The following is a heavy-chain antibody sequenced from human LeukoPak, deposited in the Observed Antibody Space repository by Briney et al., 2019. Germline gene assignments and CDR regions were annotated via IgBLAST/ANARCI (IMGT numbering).Heavy chain of an antibody. J-gene: IGHJ4*02. D-gene: IGHD3-3*01. CDR1: GGSFSGYY. Sequence: SETLSLTCAVYGGSFSGYYWSWIRQPPGKGLEWIGEINHSGSTNYNPSLKSRVTISVDTSKNQFSLKLSSVTAADTAVYYCARGLSRLRFLEWLPTHFDYWGQGTLVTVSP. V-gene: IGHV4-34*01. CDR3: ARGLSRLRFLEWLPTHFDY. CDR2: INHSGST.